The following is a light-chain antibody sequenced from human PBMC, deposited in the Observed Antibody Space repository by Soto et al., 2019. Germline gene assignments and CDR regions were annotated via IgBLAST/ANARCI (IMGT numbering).Light chain of an antibody. CDR3: QQSFTTPS. CDR1: QTVRSY. Sequence: DIQMTQSASSLSASVGDRVNVTCRASQTVRSYLNWYQQKPGTVPKLLIYATSNLQSGVPSRFSGRGFGTDFTLTISSLKPEDFATDYCQQSFTTPSFGQGTRLEIK. J-gene: IGKJ5*01. V-gene: IGKV1-39*01. CDR2: ATS.